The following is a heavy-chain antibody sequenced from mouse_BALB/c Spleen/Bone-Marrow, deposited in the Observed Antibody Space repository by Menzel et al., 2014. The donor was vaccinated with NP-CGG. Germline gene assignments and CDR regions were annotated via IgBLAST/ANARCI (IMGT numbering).Heavy chain of an antibody. J-gene: IGHJ2*01. CDR1: GFTFSDYY. D-gene: IGHD2-10*01. Sequence: EVNLVESGGGLAQPGGSLKLSCATSGFTFSDYYMYWVRQTPEKRLEWVAYISNGGGSTYYPDTVKGRFTISRDNAKNTLYLQMSRLKSEDTAMYYCARQGAYSYFDYWGQGTTLTVSS. CDR3: ARQGAYSYFDY. V-gene: IGHV5-12*02. CDR2: ISNGGGST.